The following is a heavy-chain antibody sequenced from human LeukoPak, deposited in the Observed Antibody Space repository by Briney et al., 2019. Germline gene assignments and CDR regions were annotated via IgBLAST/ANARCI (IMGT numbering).Heavy chain of an antibody. CDR1: GFTFSSYS. CDR2: ISSSSSTI. J-gene: IGHJ4*02. D-gene: IGHD2-15*01. Sequence: GGSLRLSCAASGFTFSSYSMNWVRQAPGKGLEWVSYISSSSSTIYYADSVKGRFTISRDNAKNSLYLQMNSLRAEDTAVYYCARMVGAADFDYWGQGTLVTVSS. V-gene: IGHV3-48*01. CDR3: ARMVGAADFDY.